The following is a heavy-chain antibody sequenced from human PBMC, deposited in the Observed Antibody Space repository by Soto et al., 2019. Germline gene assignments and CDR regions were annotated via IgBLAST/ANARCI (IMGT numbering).Heavy chain of an antibody. CDR1: GFTFGDYA. Sequence: GGSLRLSCTASGFTFGDYAMSWFRQAPGKGMERVGFIRSKAYGGTTEYAASVKGRFTISRDDSKSIAYLQMNSLKTEDTAVYYCTRGMNYDFWSGYYTDTYYYYGMDVRGQGTTVTISS. CDR2: IRSKAYGGTT. V-gene: IGHV3-49*03. CDR3: TRGMNYDFWSGYYTDTYYYYGMDV. J-gene: IGHJ6*02. D-gene: IGHD3-3*01.